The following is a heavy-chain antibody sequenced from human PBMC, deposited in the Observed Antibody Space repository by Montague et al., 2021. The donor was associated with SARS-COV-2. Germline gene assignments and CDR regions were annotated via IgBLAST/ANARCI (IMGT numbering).Heavy chain of an antibody. Sequence: SETLSLTCAVYGGSFSGYYWAWIRQSAGKGLGWTAEINHSGTTNYNFNPSLRSRVTISVDTSKSQFSLKLSSVTAADTGVYYCARWDPQTLTLIGLRGKSASDYWGQGTLVTVSS. D-gene: IGHD4-23*01. CDR3: ARWDPQTLTLIGLRGKSASDY. J-gene: IGHJ4*02. V-gene: IGHV4-34*01. CDR1: GGSFSGYY. CDR2: INHSGTT.